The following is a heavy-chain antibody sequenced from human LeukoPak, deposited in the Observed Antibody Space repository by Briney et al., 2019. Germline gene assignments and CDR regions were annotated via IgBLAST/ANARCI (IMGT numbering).Heavy chain of an antibody. CDR1: GDFISSYY. CDR2: IYTSGST. J-gene: IGHJ5*02. CDR3: ARGIRLGYGSGRDWFDP. Sequence: SETLSLACTVSGDFISSYYWSWIRQPAGRGLEWIGRIYTSGSTNYNPSLKSRGTMSVDTSKNHFSLKLNSVTAADTAVCYCARGIRLGYGSGRDWFDPWGQGTLVTVSS. V-gene: IGHV4-4*07. D-gene: IGHD3-10*01.